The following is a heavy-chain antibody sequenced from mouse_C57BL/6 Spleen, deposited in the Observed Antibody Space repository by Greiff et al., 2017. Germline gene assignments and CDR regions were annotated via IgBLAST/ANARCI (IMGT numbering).Heavy chain of an antibody. CDR1: GFSLTSYG. V-gene: IGHV2-2*01. CDR3: ARTGVDPFAY. CDR2: IWSGGST. Sequence: VQLQQSGPGLVQPSQSLSITCTASGFSLTSYGVHWVRQSPGKGLEWLGVIWSGGSTDYNAAFISRLSISKDNSKSQVFFKMNRLQAADTAIYYCARTGVDPFAYWGQGTLVTVSA. J-gene: IGHJ3*01. D-gene: IGHD3-1*01.